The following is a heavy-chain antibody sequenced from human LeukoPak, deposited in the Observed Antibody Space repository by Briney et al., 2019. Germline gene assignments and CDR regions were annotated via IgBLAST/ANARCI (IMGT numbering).Heavy chain of an antibody. Sequence: GGSLRLSCSASGFTVSDNYMSWVRQAPGKGLEWVSIIYSDRSTYYAVSVRGRFTISRDDSQNTLFLQMDSLRADDTAIYYCARDSAFSSYSYWGQGALVTVSS. D-gene: IGHD2-15*01. J-gene: IGHJ4*02. CDR2: IYSDRST. CDR3: ARDSAFSSYSY. CDR1: GFTVSDNY. V-gene: IGHV3-53*01.